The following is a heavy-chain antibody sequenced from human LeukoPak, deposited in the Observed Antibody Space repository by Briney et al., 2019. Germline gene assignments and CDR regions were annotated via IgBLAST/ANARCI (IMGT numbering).Heavy chain of an antibody. Sequence: SETLSLTCAVSGGSISSSSWWSWVRQPPGKGLEWIGEVFHDGSPNYNPSFRGRVTILVDKSKNQFSLNLGSLTAADTAVYYCARVGPMVRGVIPQTSYYYYMDVWGKGTTVTVSS. V-gene: IGHV4-4*02. CDR2: VFHDGSP. CDR1: GGSISSSSW. J-gene: IGHJ6*03. CDR3: ARVGPMVRGVIPQTSYYYYMDV. D-gene: IGHD3-10*01.